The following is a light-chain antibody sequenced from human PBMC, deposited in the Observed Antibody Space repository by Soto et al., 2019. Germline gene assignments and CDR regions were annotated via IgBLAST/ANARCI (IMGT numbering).Light chain of an antibody. CDR1: QSVTSNY. CDR2: GIS. Sequence: EVVMTQSPATLSVSPGEGATLSCRASQSVTSNYLAWYQQKPGKAPRLLIHGISNRATGVPDRFSGSGSGTDFTLTISRLEPEDFAVYYCQQYGSSPPRTFGQGTKVDIK. CDR3: QQYGSSPPRT. J-gene: IGKJ1*01. V-gene: IGKV3-20*01.